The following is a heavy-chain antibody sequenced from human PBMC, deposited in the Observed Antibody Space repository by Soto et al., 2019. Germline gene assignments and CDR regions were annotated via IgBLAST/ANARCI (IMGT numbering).Heavy chain of an antibody. V-gene: IGHV3-23*01. CDR2: ISGSGGST. D-gene: IGHD3-16*02. CDR1: GFTFSSYA. Sequence: EVQLLESGGGLVQPGGSLRLSCAASGFTFSSYAMSWVRQAPGKGLEWVSAISGSGGSTYYADSVKGRFTISRDNSKNTLYLQMNSLRAEDTAVYYSASYDYIWGSYRPFDYWGQGTLVTVSS. CDR3: ASYDYIWGSYRPFDY. J-gene: IGHJ4*02.